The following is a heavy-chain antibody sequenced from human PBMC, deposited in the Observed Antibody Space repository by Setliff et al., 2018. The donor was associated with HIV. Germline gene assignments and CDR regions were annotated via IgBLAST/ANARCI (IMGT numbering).Heavy chain of an antibody. CDR1: GYTFINFG. Sequence: GASVKVSCKASGYTFINFGISWVRQAPGQGLEWMGWISAYNGNTNSAQRLQGRVTLTIDTSTSTAYMDLRSLRSDDTAVYFCARENEGGAFDIWGQGTMVTVTS. CDR3: ARENEGGAFDI. V-gene: IGHV1-18*01. J-gene: IGHJ3*02. CDR2: ISAYNGNT. D-gene: IGHD1-1*01.